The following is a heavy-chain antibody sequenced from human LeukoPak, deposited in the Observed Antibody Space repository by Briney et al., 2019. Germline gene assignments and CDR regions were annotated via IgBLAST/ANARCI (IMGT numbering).Heavy chain of an antibody. CDR1: GFTFRNYG. CDR2: ISYDGSNN. V-gene: IGHV3-30*18. J-gene: IGHJ6*02. Sequence: PGRSLRLSCAASGFTFRNYGIHWVRQAPGKGLEWVAVISYDGSNNHHADSVKGRLTISRDNSKNTLYLQMNSLRVDDTAVYYCAKDRSVGATGSSNYYGMDVWGQGTTVTVS. CDR3: AKDRSVGATGSSNYYGMDV. D-gene: IGHD1-26*01.